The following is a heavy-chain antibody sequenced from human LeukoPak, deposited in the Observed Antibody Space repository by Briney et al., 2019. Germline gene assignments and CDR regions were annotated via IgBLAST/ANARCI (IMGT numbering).Heavy chain of an antibody. Sequence: GGSLRLSCAASGFTFSSYSMNWVRQAPGKGLEWVSYISSSSSTIYYADSVRGRFTISRDNAKNSLYLQTNSLRAEDTAVYYCARDQGYYGSGSTDSWGQGTLVTVSS. J-gene: IGHJ5*02. CDR3: ARDQGYYGSGSTDS. CDR2: ISSSSSTI. CDR1: GFTFSSYS. D-gene: IGHD3-10*01. V-gene: IGHV3-48*01.